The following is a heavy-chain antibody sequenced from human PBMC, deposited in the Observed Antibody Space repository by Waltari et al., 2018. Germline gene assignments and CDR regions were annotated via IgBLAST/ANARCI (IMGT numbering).Heavy chain of an antibody. CDR2: IYYSGST. V-gene: IGHV4-59*11. D-gene: IGHD1-26*01. CDR3: V. J-gene: IGHJ6*02. Sequence: QVQLQESGPGLVKPSETLSLTCTVPGGSISSHYWSWIRQPPGKGLEWIGYIYYSGSTNYNLSLKLSSVTAADTAVYYCARGYSGSYHPYYYYGMDVWGQGTTVTVSS. CDR1: GGSISSHY.